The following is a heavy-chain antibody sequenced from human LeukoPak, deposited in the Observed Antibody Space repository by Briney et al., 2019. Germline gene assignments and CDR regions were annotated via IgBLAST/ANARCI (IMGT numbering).Heavy chain of an antibody. J-gene: IGHJ1*01. CDR1: GFTFSNYA. Sequence: PGGSLRLSCAASGFTFSNYAMSWVRQAPGKGLGWGSAISGSGGTTYYADSVKGRFTISRDNSKNTLYLQMNSLRAEDTAIYYCAKDYSGSDYGYFQHWGQGTLVTVSS. CDR3: AKDYSGSDYGYFQH. V-gene: IGHV3-23*01. CDR2: ISGSGGTT. D-gene: IGHD1-26*01.